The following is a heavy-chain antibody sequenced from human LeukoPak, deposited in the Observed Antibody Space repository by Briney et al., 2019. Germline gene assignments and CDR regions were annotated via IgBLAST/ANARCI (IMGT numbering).Heavy chain of an antibody. Sequence: PGGSLRLSCAASGFTFSNFLMTWVRQAPGKGPEWVSAISGSGGDTYYADSVKGRFTISRDNSKNTLYLQMNSLRAEDTAVYYCARDKNYDSSGYPCYWGQGTLVTVSS. V-gene: IGHV3-23*01. D-gene: IGHD3-22*01. CDR1: GFTFSNFL. CDR2: ISGSGGDT. CDR3: ARDKNYDSSGYPCY. J-gene: IGHJ4*02.